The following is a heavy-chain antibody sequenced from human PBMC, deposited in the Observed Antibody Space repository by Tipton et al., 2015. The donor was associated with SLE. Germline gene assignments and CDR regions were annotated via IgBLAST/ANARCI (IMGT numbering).Heavy chain of an antibody. J-gene: IGHJ2*01. CDR2: IYYSGGT. D-gene: IGHD2-21*01. V-gene: IGHV4-39*01. Sequence: TLSLTCTVSGGSISSSSYYWGWIRQPPGKGLEWIGSIYYSGGTYYNPSLKSRVTISVDTSKNQFSLKLSSVTAADTAVYYCARPYVIASYWYFVLWGRGTLVTVSS. CDR1: GGSISSSSYY. CDR3: ARPYVIASYWYFVL.